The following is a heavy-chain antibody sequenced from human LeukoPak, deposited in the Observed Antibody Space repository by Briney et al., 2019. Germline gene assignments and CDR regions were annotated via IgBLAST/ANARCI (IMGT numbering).Heavy chain of an antibody. J-gene: IGHJ5*02. CDR3: ARSYSSSWAGFDP. V-gene: IGHV3-23*01. CDR1: GFIFTNYA. CDR2: ASGSDTGT. D-gene: IGHD6-13*01. Sequence: GGSLRLSCAASGFIFTNYAMSWVRQAPGKGLEWISAASGSDTGTYHADSVRGRFTISRDTSKNTLYLQMNSLRAEDMAVYYCARSYSSSWAGFDPWGQGTLVTVSS.